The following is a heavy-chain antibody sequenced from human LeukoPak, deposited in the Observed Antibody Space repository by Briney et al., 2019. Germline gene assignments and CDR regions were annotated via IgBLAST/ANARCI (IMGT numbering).Heavy chain of an antibody. CDR1: EFSFSSYG. J-gene: IGHJ4*02. CDR3: PRDTALDY. V-gene: IGHV3-48*03. Sequence: PGGSLRLSCAASEFSFSSYGMNWVRQAPGKVLEWVSYISSSGNTIYYADSVKGRFTISRDNAKNSVFLQMNSLRTGDTAVYYCPRDTALDYWGQGTLVTVSS. CDR2: ISSSGNTI.